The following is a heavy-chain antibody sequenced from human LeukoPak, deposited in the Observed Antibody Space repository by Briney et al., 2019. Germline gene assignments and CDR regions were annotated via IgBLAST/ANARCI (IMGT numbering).Heavy chain of an antibody. CDR1: GYTFTGYY. Sequence: ASVKVSCKASGYTFTGYYINWVRQAPGQGLEWMGWINPNSGGTNYAQKFQGRVTMTRDTSLSTAYTELSRLTSDDTAVYYCARDLENYFDSSGYYRTWFDYWGQGTLVTVSS. V-gene: IGHV1-2*02. D-gene: IGHD3-22*01. J-gene: IGHJ4*02. CDR3: ARDLENYFDSSGYYRTWFDY. CDR2: INPNSGGT.